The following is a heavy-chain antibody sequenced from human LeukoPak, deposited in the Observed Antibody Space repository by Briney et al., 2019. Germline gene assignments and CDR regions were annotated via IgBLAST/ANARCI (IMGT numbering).Heavy chain of an antibody. CDR2: IYTSGST. Sequence: SETLSLTCTVSGGSISSGSYYWSWIRQPAGKGLEWIGRIYTSGSTNYNPSLKSRVTISVDTSKNQFSLKLSSVTAADTAVYYCARDRYSSGPKLRYFDYWGQGTLVTVSS. J-gene: IGHJ4*02. CDR3: ARDRYSSGPKLRYFDY. CDR1: GGSISSGSYY. V-gene: IGHV4-61*02. D-gene: IGHD5-18*01.